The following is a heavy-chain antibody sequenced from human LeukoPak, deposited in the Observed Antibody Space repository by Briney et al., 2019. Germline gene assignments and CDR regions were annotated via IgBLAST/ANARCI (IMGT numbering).Heavy chain of an antibody. Sequence: ASVKVSCKASGYTFTNYYLHWVRQAPGQGLEWMGWINPNSGGTNYAQEFQGRVTMTRDTSISTAYMELSRLRSDDTAVYYCARDSATYYDSSGLNWFDTWGQGTLVTVSS. D-gene: IGHD3-22*01. CDR3: ARDSATYYDSSGLNWFDT. V-gene: IGHV1-2*02. J-gene: IGHJ5*02. CDR2: INPNSGGT. CDR1: GYTFTNYY.